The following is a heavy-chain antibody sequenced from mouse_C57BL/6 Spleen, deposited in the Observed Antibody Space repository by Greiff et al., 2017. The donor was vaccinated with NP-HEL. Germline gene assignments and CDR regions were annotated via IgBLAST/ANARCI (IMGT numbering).Heavy chain of an antibody. Sequence: VKVVESGAELVRPGTSVKVSCKASGYAFTNYLIEWVKQRPGQGLEWIGVINPGSGGTNYNEKFKGKATLTADKSSSTAYMQLSSLTSEDSAVYFCAILLSPFDYWGQGTTLTVSS. D-gene: IGHD2-10*01. CDR3: AILLSPFDY. CDR2: INPGSGGT. V-gene: IGHV1-54*01. J-gene: IGHJ2*01. CDR1: GYAFTNYL.